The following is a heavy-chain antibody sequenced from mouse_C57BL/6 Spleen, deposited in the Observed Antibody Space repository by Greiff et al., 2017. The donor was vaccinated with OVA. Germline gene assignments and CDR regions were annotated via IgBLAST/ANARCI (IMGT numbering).Heavy chain of an antibody. CDR2: IYPRSGNN. Sequence: VQLQQSGAELARPGASVKLSCKASGYTFTSYGISWVKQRTGPGLAWIGEIYPRSGNNYYNEKFKGKATLTADKSSSTAFMELRSLTSEDAAVYFCGSAWFAYWGQGTLVTVSA. D-gene: IGHD1-1*01. J-gene: IGHJ3*01. V-gene: IGHV1-81*01. CDR1: GYTFTSYG. CDR3: GSAWFAY.